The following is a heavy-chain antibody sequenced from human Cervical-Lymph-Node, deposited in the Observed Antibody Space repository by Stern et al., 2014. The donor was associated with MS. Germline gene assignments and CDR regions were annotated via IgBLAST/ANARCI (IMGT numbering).Heavy chain of an antibody. Sequence: VQLVESGAEVQKPGASVEVSCKASGYTFTHYGLTWVRQAPGQGLEWMGWISVYSGDTNYADSLQGRVTITTDTSTNTAYMELRSLRSDDTAVYYCARVGGGTRGYNYIDAFDLWGQGTMVTVSS. CDR3: ARVGGGTRGYNYIDAFDL. CDR2: ISVYSGDT. D-gene: IGHD5-18*01. V-gene: IGHV1-18*01. CDR1: GYTFTHYG. J-gene: IGHJ3*01.